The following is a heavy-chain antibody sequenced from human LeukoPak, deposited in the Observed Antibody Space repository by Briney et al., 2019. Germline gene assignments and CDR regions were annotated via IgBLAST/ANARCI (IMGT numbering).Heavy chain of an antibody. CDR1: GFGFSDAW. CDR2: IKSTTDGGTT. Sequence: GGSLRLSCAASGFGFSDAWMSWVRQAPGKGLEWVGRIKSTTDGGTTDYAAPVKGRFTISRDDSRNTLYLQVNSLKTEDTAVYYCGTEQQLGYWGQGTLVTVSS. CDR3: GTEQQLGY. V-gene: IGHV3-15*01. J-gene: IGHJ4*02. D-gene: IGHD6-13*01.